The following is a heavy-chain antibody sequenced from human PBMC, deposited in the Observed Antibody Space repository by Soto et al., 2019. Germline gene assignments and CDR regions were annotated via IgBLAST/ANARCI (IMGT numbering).Heavy chain of an antibody. CDR3: ARSVAVPGAHIDY. Sequence: PSETLSLTCSVSGGSISGSYWSWIRQSPGKGLEWLGYVYYTGSTNYSPSLRSRVSISVDTSKNEFSLGLSSVTAADTAVYFCARSVAVPGAHIDYWGRGTQVTVSS. CDR2: VYYTGST. CDR1: GGSISGSY. J-gene: IGHJ4*02. V-gene: IGHV4-59*01. D-gene: IGHD6-19*01.